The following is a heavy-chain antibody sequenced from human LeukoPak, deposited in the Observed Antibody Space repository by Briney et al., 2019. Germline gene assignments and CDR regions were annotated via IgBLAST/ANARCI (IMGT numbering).Heavy chain of an antibody. J-gene: IGHJ4*02. Sequence: GGSLRLSCTTSGFTFISYWMSWVRQAPGKGLEWVANIRQDGSEKYYVDSVKGRFTISRDNAKNSLYLQMNSLRAEDTAVYYCARGFCSATSCYSRPDYWGQGTLVTVSS. CDR2: IRQDGSEK. CDR3: ARGFCSATSCYSRPDY. V-gene: IGHV3-7*04. D-gene: IGHD2-15*01. CDR1: GFTFISYW.